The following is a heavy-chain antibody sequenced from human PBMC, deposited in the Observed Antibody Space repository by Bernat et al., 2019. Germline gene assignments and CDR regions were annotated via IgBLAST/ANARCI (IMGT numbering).Heavy chain of an antibody. Sequence: DVQLVESGGDLVKPGGSLRLSCAASGFTFSNAWMNWVRQAPGKGLEWVGRIKSKIDGGTTDHAAPVKGRFTISRDDSKNTLYLQMNSLKTEDSAVYYCTAKDTAMAHWGQGTLVTVSS. CDR1: GFTFSNAW. J-gene: IGHJ4*02. D-gene: IGHD5-18*01. CDR2: IKSKIDGGTT. CDR3: TAKDTAMAH. V-gene: IGHV3-15*07.